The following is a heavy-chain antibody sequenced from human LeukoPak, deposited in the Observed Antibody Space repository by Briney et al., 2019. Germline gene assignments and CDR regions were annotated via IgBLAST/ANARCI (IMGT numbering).Heavy chain of an antibody. CDR3: ARDRIAVAGRQGMDV. J-gene: IGHJ6*02. V-gene: IGHV1-69*04. CDR1: GGTFSSYA. Sequence: GASVKVSCKASGGTFSSYAISWVRQAPGQGLEWMGRIIPILGIANYAQKFQGRVTITADKSTSTAYMELSSLRSEDTVVYYCARDRIAVAGRQGMDVWGQGTTVTVSS. D-gene: IGHD6-19*01. CDR2: IIPILGIA.